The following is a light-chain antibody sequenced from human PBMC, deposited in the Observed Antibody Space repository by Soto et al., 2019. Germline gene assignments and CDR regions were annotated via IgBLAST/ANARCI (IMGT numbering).Light chain of an antibody. V-gene: IGLV2-8*01. Sequence: QSVLTQPPSASGSPGQSVTISCTGTSSDVGSYKFVSWYQQHPGKAPKLMMYEVSKRPSGVPDRFSGSKSGNTASLTISGLQAEDEADYYCSSYTTSSSYVFGAGTKVTVL. J-gene: IGLJ1*01. CDR3: SSYTTSSSYV. CDR1: SSDVGSYKF. CDR2: EVS.